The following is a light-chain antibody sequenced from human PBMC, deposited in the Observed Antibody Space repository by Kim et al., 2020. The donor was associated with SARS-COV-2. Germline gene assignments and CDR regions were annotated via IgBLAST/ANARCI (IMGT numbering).Light chain of an antibody. CDR3: QQLNSYPWT. V-gene: IGKV1-9*01. CDR1: QGISSY. Sequence: IQLTQSPSSLSASVGDRVTITCRASQGISSYLAWYQHHPGKAPKLLIYGASTLQSGVPPKFSGSGSGTDFTLTISSLRPEDFATYYCQQLNSYPWTFGQGTKGDIK. CDR2: GAS. J-gene: IGKJ1*01.